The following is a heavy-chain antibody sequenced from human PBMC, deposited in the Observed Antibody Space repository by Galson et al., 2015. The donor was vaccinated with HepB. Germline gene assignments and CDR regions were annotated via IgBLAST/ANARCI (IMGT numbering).Heavy chain of an antibody. CDR1: GFTFSSYG. CDR2: ISYDGSNK. D-gene: IGHD3-10*01. V-gene: IGHV3-30*18. CDR3: AKDRHGSGSYYWDWIEYYFDY. J-gene: IGHJ4*02. Sequence: SLRLSCAASGFTFSSYGMHWVRQAPGKGLEWVAVISYDGSNKYYADSVKGRFTISRDNSKNTLYLQMNSLRAEDTAVYYCAKDRHGSGSYYWDWIEYYFDYWGQGTLVTVSS.